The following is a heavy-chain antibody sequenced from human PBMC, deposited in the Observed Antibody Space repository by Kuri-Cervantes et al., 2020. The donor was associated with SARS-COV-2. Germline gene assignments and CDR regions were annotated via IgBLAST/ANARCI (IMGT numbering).Heavy chain of an antibody. J-gene: IGHJ6*02. CDR2: INSDGSST. D-gene: IGHD2-15*01. Sequence: GGSLRLSCAASGFTFSSYWMHWVRQAPGKGLVWVSRINSDGSSTSYADSVKGRFTISRDNAKNTLYLQMNSLRAEDTAVYYCARDLTLGYCSGGSCYYYYCGMDVWGQGTTVTVSS. V-gene: IGHV3-74*01. CDR3: ARDLTLGYCSGGSCYYYYCGMDV. CDR1: GFTFSSYW.